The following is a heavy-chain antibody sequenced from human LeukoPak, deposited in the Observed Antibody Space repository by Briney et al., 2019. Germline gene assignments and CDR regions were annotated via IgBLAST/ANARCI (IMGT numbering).Heavy chain of an antibody. V-gene: IGHV4-59*01. Sequence: SETLSLTCTVSGGSMSSSYWSWIRQPPGEGLEWIGYIYHSGSTNYSPSLKSRVTISVDTSKNQFSLKVSSVTAADTAVYYCARIDSAYYFGMDVWGQGTTVTVSS. CDR2: IYHSGST. D-gene: IGHD3-9*01. CDR1: GGSMSSSY. CDR3: ARIDSAYYFGMDV. J-gene: IGHJ6*02.